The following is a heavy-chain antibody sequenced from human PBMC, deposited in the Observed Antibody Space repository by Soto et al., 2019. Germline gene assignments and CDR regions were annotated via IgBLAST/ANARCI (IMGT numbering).Heavy chain of an antibody. CDR1: GYIFTNYD. V-gene: IGHV1-18*01. D-gene: IGHD6-19*01. Sequence: ASVKVSCKASGYIFTNYDITWVRQAPGQGLEWMGWISAYNGNTNYAQKLQDRVTMTTDTSTSTAYMELRSLRSDDTAVYYCARGGEQWLVQDWFDPWGQGTLVTVSS. CDR2: ISAYNGNT. J-gene: IGHJ5*02. CDR3: ARGGEQWLVQDWFDP.